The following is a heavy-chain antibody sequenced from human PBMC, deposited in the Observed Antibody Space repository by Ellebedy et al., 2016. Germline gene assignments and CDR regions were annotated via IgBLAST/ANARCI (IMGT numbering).Heavy chain of an antibody. CDR3: AKSTYVIYYYGMDV. D-gene: IGHD3-16*01. Sequence: GGSLRLXCVASGFTFSSYAMSWVRQAPGKGLEWVSAISGSGGSTYYADSVKGRFTISRDNSKNTLYLQMNSLRAEDTAVHYCAKSTYVIYYYGMDVWGQGTTVTVSS. V-gene: IGHV3-23*01. J-gene: IGHJ6*02. CDR1: GFTFSSYA. CDR2: ISGSGGST.